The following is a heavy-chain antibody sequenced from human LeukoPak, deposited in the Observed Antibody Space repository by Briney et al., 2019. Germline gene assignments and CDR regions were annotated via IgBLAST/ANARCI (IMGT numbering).Heavy chain of an antibody. CDR1: GDSISSSTYY. V-gene: IGHV4-39*07. J-gene: IGHJ4*02. Sequence: PSETLSLTCNVSGDSISSSTYYWGWIRQPPGKGLEGIGSISHRGSTYYNSSLKSRVTISLDTSKNQFSLKLNSVTAADTAVYYCARDSWLLHIDFWGQGILVTVSS. CDR2: ISHRGST. CDR3: ARDSWLLHIDF. D-gene: IGHD5-12*01.